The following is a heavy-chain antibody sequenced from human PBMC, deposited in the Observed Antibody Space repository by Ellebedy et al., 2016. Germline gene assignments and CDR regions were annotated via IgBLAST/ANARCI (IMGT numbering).Heavy chain of an antibody. Sequence: GGSLRLSCAASGFTSGNAWMNWVRQAPGKGLEWVGRIKSKNDGGATDSAAPANGRFTISRDDSKNTLYLQMNSLKTEDTSVYFCTTVYRYNYDSVWGQGTLVTVSS. V-gene: IGHV3-15*01. CDR1: GFTSGNAW. CDR2: IKSKNDGGAT. CDR3: TTVYRYNYDSV. D-gene: IGHD5-18*01. J-gene: IGHJ4*02.